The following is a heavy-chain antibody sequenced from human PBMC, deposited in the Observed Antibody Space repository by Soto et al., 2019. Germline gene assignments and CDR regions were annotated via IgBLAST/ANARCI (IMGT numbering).Heavy chain of an antibody. J-gene: IGHJ5*02. CDR3: AHIGQQLWLYNWFEP. Sequence: QITLKESGPTLVKPTQTLTLTCTFSGFSLSTSGVGVGWIRQPPGKALEWLALIYWDDDKRYSPSLKSRLTITKDTSKNQMVLTMTNMDPVDTATYYCAHIGQQLWLYNWFEPWGQGTLVTVSS. CDR1: GFSLSTSGVG. V-gene: IGHV2-5*02. D-gene: IGHD3-10*01. CDR2: IYWDDDK.